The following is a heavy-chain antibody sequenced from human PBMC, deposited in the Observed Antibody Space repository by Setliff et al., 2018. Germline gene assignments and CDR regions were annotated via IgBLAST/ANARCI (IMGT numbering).Heavy chain of an antibody. Sequence: SETLSLTCAVYGGSISTYYWSWIRQAPGKGLEWIGHVYYSGAANYNPSLKSRVTISGDTSKNQVSLRLSSVTAADTAVYYCATRKSSGRLYYMDVWGKGTTVTVSS. CDR2: VYYSGAA. J-gene: IGHJ6*03. V-gene: IGHV4-59*01. CDR3: ATRKSSGRLYYMDV. CDR1: GGSISTYY. D-gene: IGHD1-26*01.